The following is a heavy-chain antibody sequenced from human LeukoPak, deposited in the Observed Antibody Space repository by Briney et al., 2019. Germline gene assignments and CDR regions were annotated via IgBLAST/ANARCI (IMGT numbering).Heavy chain of an antibody. J-gene: IGHJ3*02. D-gene: IGHD3-22*01. CDR3: AREVITGAFDI. CDR1: GGSFSGYY. CDR2: INHSGST. V-gene: IGHV4-34*01. Sequence: PSETLSLTCAVYGGSFSGYYWSWIRQPPGKGLEWIGEINHSGSTNYSPSLKSRVTISVDTSKNQFSLKLSSVTAADTAVYYCAREVITGAFDIWGQGTMVTVSS.